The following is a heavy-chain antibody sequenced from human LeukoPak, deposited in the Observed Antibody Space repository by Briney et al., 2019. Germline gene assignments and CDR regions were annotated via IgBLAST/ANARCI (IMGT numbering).Heavy chain of an antibody. CDR2: ISYDGSNE. D-gene: IGHD6-13*01. Sequence: PGRSLRLSCAASGFTFSDYAMHWVRQAPGKGLEWVALISYDGSNEYYADSVKGRFTISRDNSKNTLYLQMNSLRAEDTAVYYCARVQVPGITASDYWGQGTLVTVSS. CDR3: ARVQVPGITASDY. CDR1: GFTFSDYA. V-gene: IGHV3-30*03. J-gene: IGHJ4*02.